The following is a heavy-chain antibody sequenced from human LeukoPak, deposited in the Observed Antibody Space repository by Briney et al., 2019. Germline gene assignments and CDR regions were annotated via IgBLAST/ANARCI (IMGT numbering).Heavy chain of an antibody. CDR3: AKDMGDYGYFQH. CDR1: GFTFDDYA. V-gene: IGHV3-9*01. Sequence: GGSLRLSCAAPGFTFDDYAMHWVRQAPGKGLEWVSGISWNSGSIGYADSVKGRFTISRDNAKNSLYLQMNSLRAEDTALYYCAKDMGDYGYFQHWGQGTLVTVSS. D-gene: IGHD4-17*01. J-gene: IGHJ1*01. CDR2: ISWNSGSI.